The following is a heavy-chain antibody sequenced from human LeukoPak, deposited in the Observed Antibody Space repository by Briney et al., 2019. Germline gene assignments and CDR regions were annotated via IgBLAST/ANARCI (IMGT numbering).Heavy chain of an antibody. V-gene: IGHV4-31*03. CDR3: ARARILEWLKYFDY. J-gene: IGHJ4*02. Sequence: SETLSLTCTVSGGSISSGGYYWSWIRQHPGKGLEWIGYIYYSGSTYYNPSLKSRVTISVDTSKNQFSLKLSSVTDADTAVYYCARARILEWLKYFDYWGQGTLVTVSS. D-gene: IGHD3-3*01. CDR2: IYYSGST. CDR1: GGSISSGGYY.